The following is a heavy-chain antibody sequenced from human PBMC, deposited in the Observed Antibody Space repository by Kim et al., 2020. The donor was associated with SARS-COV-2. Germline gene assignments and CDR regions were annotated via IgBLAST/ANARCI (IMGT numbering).Heavy chain of an antibody. D-gene: IGHD3-10*01. J-gene: IGHJ2*01. CDR2: ISYDGSNK. CDR3: ARDGGGYFDL. CDR1: GFTFSSYA. Sequence: GGSLRLSCAASGFTFSSYAMHWVRQAPGKGLEWVAVISYDGSNKYYAESVKGRFTISRDNSKNTLYLQMNSLRAEDTAVYYCARDGGGYFDLWGRGTLVT. V-gene: IGHV3-30*04.